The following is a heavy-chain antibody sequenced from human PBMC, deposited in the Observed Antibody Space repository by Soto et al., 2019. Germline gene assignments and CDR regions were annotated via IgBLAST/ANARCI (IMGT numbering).Heavy chain of an antibody. Sequence: LSLPCTVSGASISGFYWSWIRKSAGKGLEWIGRIYATGTTDYNPSLKSRVMMSVDTSKKQFSLKLRSVTAADTAVYYCVRGGTKTLRDWFDPWGQGISVTV. CDR3: VRGGTKTLRDWFDP. D-gene: IGHD1-1*01. J-gene: IGHJ5*02. V-gene: IGHV4-4*07. CDR1: GASISGFY. CDR2: IYATGTT.